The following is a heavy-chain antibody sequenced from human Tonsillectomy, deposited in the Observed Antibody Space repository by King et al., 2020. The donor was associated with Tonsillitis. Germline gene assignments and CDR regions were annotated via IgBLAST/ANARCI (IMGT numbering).Heavy chain of an antibody. V-gene: IGHV6-1*01. J-gene: IGHJ3*02. D-gene: IGHD5-24*01. CDR1: GDSVSSNSVA. CDR3: ARGRDSAFDI. Sequence: VQLQQSGPGLVTPSQTLSLTCAISGDSVSSNSVAWNWIRQSPSRGLEWLGRTYYKSKWHNDYAVSVKSRIIINPDTSKNQFSLQLNSVTPEDTAVYYCARGRDSAFDIWGQGTMVTVSS. CDR2: TYYKSKWHN.